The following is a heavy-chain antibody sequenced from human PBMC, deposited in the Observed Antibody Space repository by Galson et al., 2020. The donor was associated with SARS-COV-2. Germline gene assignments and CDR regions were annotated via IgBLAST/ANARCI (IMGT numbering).Heavy chain of an antibody. CDR2: ISSSSSTI. J-gene: IGHJ5*02. V-gene: IGHV3-48*04. D-gene: IGHD3-3*01. Sequence: GGSLRLSCAASGFTFSSYSMNWVRQAPGKGLEWVSYISSSSSTIYYADSVKGRFTISRDNAKNSLYLQMNSLRAEDTAVYYCASSGQFLEWLFPFDPWGQGTLVTVSS. CDR3: ASSGQFLEWLFPFDP. CDR1: GFTFSSYS.